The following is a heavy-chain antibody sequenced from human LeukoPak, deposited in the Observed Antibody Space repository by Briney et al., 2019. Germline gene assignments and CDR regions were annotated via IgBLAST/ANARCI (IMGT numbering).Heavy chain of an antibody. CDR1: GFTFSSYN. D-gene: IGHD5-18*01. Sequence: GGSLRLSCAASGFTFSSYNMNWVRQAPGKGLEWVSSISRSSTYIYYADSVKGRFTISRDNAKNSLYLQMNSLRAEDTAVYYCAKDSRYGYRWDYDYWGQGTLVTVSS. J-gene: IGHJ4*02. V-gene: IGHV3-21*01. CDR2: ISRSSTYI. CDR3: AKDSRYGYRWDYDY.